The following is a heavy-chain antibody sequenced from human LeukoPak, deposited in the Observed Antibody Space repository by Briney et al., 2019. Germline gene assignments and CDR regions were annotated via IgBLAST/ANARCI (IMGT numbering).Heavy chain of an antibody. CDR3: ARGGRDCSSTSCQNDLDY. CDR1: GDSVSSNSAA. D-gene: IGHD2-2*01. CDR2: TYYRSKWYN. Sequence: SQTLSLTCALSGDSVSSNSAAWNWIRQSPSRGLEWLGRTYYRSKWYNDYAVSVKSRITINPDTSRNQFSLQLNSVTPEDTAVYYCARGGRDCSSTSCQNDLDYWGQGTLVTISS. J-gene: IGHJ4*02. V-gene: IGHV6-1*01.